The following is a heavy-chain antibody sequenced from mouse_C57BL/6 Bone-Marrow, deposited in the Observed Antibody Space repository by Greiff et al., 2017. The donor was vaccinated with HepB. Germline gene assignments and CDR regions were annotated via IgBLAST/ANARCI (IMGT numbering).Heavy chain of an antibody. Sequence: EVQLQQSGAELVRPGASVKLSCTASGFNIKDDYMHWVKQRPEQGLEWIGWIDPENGDTEYASKFQGKATITAATSSNTAYLQLSSLTSEDTAVYYCTTPPGWFAYWGQGTLVTVSA. J-gene: IGHJ3*01. CDR3: TTPPGWFAY. CDR2: IDPENGDT. CDR1: GFNIKDDY. V-gene: IGHV14-4*01.